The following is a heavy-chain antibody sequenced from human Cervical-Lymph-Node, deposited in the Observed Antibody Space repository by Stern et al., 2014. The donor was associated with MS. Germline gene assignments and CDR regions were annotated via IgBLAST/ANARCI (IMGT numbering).Heavy chain of an antibody. J-gene: IGHJ3*02. D-gene: IGHD3-22*01. CDR3: VRVAYYDTSGYYYNAFEI. CDR1: GFYFSSYA. CDR2: ISYDASEK. V-gene: IGHV3-30*04. Sequence: VQLVESGGGVVLPGESLRLSCEASGFYFSSYAMHWVRQAPGKGLEWVAVISYDASEKYYADSVKGRFTLSRDNPRNTVSLQMSSLRPADTAVYYCVRVAYYDTSGYYYNAFEIWGQGTLVTVSS.